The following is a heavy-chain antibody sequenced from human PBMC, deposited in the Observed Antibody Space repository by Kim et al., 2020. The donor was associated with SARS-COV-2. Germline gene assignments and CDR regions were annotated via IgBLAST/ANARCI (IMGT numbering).Heavy chain of an antibody. Sequence: GSLRLSCAASGFTFSDYYMSWIRQAPGKGLEWVSYISSSSSYTNYADSVKGRFTISRDNAKNSLYLQMNSLRAEDTAVYYCVTLSSREELVESIGCFDYWGQGTLVTVSS. CDR3: VTLSSREELVESIGCFDY. D-gene: IGHD6-13*01. CDR2: ISSSSSYT. J-gene: IGHJ4*02. V-gene: IGHV3-11*03. CDR1: GFTFSDYY.